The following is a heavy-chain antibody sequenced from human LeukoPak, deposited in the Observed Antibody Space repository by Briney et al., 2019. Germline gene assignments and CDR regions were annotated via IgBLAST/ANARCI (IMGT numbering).Heavy chain of an antibody. CDR3: ARDYKYAFDN. CDR1: GFTFSAYS. V-gene: IGHV3-48*01. J-gene: IGHJ4*02. Sequence: SGGSLRLSCAASGFTFSAYSMNWVRQAPGKGLEWISYIGISSGNTKYADSVKGRFTISGDKAKNSLYLQMNSLRVEDTVVYYCARDYKYAFDNWGQGTLVTVSS. D-gene: IGHD5-24*01. CDR2: IGISSGNT.